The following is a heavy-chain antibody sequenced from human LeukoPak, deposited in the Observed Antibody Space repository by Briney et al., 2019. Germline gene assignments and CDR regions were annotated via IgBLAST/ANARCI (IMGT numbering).Heavy chain of an antibody. CDR3: ARVGSYYGSGSHYYFDY. CDR1: GGTFSSYA. CDR2: IIPIFGTA. J-gene: IGHJ4*02. D-gene: IGHD3-10*01. Sequence: SVKVSCKASGGTFSSYAISWVREAPGQGLEWMGGIIPIFGTANYAQKFQGRVTITTDESTSTAYMELSSLRSEDTAVYYCARVGSYYGSGSHYYFDYWGQGTLVTVSS. V-gene: IGHV1-69*05.